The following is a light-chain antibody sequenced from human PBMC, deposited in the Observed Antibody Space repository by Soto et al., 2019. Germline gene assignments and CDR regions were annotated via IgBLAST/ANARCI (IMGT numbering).Light chain of an antibody. Sequence: EIVLTQSPGTLSLSPGERAALSCRASRSLSSTSLAWYQQRPGQAPRLLIYDASSRATGIPDRFSGSGSGTEFTLTINRLEPDDFAVYYCQQYGSSPRTFGHGTKVEI. CDR2: DAS. CDR3: QQYGSSPRT. V-gene: IGKV3-20*01. CDR1: RSLSSTS. J-gene: IGKJ1*01.